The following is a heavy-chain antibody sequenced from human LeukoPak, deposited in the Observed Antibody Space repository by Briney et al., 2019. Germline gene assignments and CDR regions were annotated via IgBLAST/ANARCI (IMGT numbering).Heavy chain of an antibody. D-gene: IGHD5/OR15-5a*01. CDR1: GFTFSTYG. V-gene: IGHV3-48*02. Sequence: PGGSLRLSCAASGFTFSTYGMRWVRQAPGKGLEWVSHISTGRSIMNYADSVKGRFTISRDNGKNSVYLQMNSLRDEDTAVYYCAGGVYGYNAFDYWGQGTLVRVSS. J-gene: IGHJ4*02. CDR2: ISTGRSIM. CDR3: AGGVYGYNAFDY.